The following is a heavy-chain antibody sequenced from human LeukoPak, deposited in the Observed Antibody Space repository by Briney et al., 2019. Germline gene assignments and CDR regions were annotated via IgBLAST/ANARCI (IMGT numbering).Heavy chain of an antibody. CDR3: ARDRNAAAGISFDYGMDV. Sequence: GASVKVSCKASGYTFTGYYMHWVRQAPGQGLEWMGWINPNSGGTNYAQKFQGRVTMTRDTSISTAYMELSRLRSDDTAVYYCARDRNAAAGISFDYGMDVWGQGTTVTVSS. CDR1: GYTFTGYY. J-gene: IGHJ6*02. CDR2: INPNSGGT. D-gene: IGHD6-13*01. V-gene: IGHV1-2*02.